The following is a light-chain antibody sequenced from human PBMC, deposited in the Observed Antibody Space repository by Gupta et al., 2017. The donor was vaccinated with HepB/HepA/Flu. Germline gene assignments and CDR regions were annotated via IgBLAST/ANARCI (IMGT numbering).Light chain of an antibody. CDR3: QHTDSLPST. Sequence: DIQMTQSPSSLSASVGDRVTITCRASQNIGRSLNWYQQRPGKAPNLLIFAAFSLQSGVPSRFSGSGSGTDFSLTISRLQPEDFATYYCQHTDSLPSTFGQGTQLEIE. V-gene: IGKV1-39*01. CDR2: AAF. CDR1: QNIGRS. J-gene: IGKJ5*01.